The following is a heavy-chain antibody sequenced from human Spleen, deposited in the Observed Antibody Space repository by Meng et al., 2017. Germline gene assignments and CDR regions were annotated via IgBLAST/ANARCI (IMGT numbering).Heavy chain of an antibody. CDR3: ARDGSGSYYTPDWYFDL. D-gene: IGHD3-10*01. V-gene: IGHV1-2*02. CDR2: INPHSGGT. Sequence: GQLGQAGAEVKTPGASVKVSCKASGYTFTDYYIHWVRQAPGQGLEWLGWINPHSGGTNYAQKFQGRLTMTRDTSIRTAYMELSRLRSDDTAVYYCARDGSGSYYTPDWYFDLWGRGTLVTVSS. CDR1: GYTFTDYY. J-gene: IGHJ2*01.